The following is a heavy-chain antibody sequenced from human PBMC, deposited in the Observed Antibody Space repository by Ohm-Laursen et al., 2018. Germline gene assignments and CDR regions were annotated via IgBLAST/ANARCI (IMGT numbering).Heavy chain of an antibody. D-gene: IGHD4-17*01. CDR1: GVTFSSNW. J-gene: IGHJ6*02. CDR2: INSDGSIT. V-gene: IGHV3-74*01. Sequence: SLRLSCAASGVTFSSNWMQWVRQAPGKGLVWVSRINSDGSITRYADSVKGRFTISRDNAKNTVYLQMNSLRAEDTAVYYCARGTYGDFDYGMDVWGQGTTVTVSS. CDR3: ARGTYGDFDYGMDV.